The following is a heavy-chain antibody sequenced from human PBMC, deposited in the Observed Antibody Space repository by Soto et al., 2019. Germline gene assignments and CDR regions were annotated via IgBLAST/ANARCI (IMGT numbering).Heavy chain of an antibody. Sequence: GGSLRLSRAASGFTFNSYSMNWVRQAPGKGLEWISYITSLSSGTTYYADSVKGRFTISRDNAKNSLYLQMNSLRAEDTAVYYCARDIHYYGSGTPVVRGDVWGKGTTVTVSS. CDR1: GFTFNSYS. J-gene: IGHJ6*04. D-gene: IGHD3-10*01. CDR3: ARDIHYYGSGTPVVRGDV. CDR2: ITSLSSGTT. V-gene: IGHV3-48*04.